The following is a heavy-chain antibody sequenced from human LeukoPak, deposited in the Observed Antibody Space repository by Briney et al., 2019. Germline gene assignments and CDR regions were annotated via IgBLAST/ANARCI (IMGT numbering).Heavy chain of an antibody. Sequence: PSETLSLTCAVYGGSFSGYYWSWIRQPPGKGLEWIGEINHSGSTNYNPSLKSRVTISVDTSKNQFSLKLSSVTAADTAVYYCARGPIFGYDYWGQGTLVTVSS. V-gene: IGHV4-34*01. D-gene: IGHD3-10*01. J-gene: IGHJ4*02. CDR2: INHSGST. CDR3: ARGPIFGYDY. CDR1: GGSFSGYY.